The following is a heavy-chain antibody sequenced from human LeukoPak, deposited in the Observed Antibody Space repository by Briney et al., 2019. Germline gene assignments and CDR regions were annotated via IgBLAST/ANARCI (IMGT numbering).Heavy chain of an antibody. Sequence: GGSLRLSCSASGFTFSTYWMNWVRQAPGKGLEWVASIKEDGSEKYYVDSVKGRFTISRDNAKNSVYLQMNTLRAEDTAVYYCAKEPIAAAGTFDYWGQGTLVTVSS. CDR2: IKEDGSEK. D-gene: IGHD6-25*01. V-gene: IGHV3-7*03. CDR1: GFTFSTYW. CDR3: AKEPIAAAGTFDY. J-gene: IGHJ4*02.